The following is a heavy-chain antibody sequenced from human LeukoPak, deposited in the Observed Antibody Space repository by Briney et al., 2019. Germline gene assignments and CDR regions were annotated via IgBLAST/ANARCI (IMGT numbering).Heavy chain of an antibody. V-gene: IGHV1-18*01. J-gene: IGHJ4*02. CDR2: ISAYNGNT. CDR3: ARDGPYYDILTGYYI. Sequence: GGSVKVSCKASGYTFTSYGISWVRQAPGQGLEWMGWISAYNGNTNYAQKLQGRVTMTTDTSTSTAYMELRSLRSDDTAVYYCARDGPYYDILTGYYIWGQGTLVTVSS. D-gene: IGHD3-9*01. CDR1: GYTFTSYG.